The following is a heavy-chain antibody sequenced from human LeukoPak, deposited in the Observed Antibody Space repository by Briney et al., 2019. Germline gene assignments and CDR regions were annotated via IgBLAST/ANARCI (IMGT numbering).Heavy chain of an antibody. Sequence: GGSLRLSCAASEFTFRSYSINWVRQAPGKGLEWVSSISSTSAYIYYAESVKGRFSISRDNVDNVVHLQMSSLRNEDTAFYYCARVAVAGPTGWFDSWGQGTLVTVSS. CDR1: EFTFRSYS. J-gene: IGHJ5*01. V-gene: IGHV3-21*01. D-gene: IGHD6-19*01. CDR2: ISSTSAYI. CDR3: ARVAVAGPTGWFDS.